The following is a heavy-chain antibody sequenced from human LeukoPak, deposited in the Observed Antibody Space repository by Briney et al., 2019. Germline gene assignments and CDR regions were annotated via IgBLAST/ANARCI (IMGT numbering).Heavy chain of an antibody. CDR3: AKSFLD. CDR1: GFTFSSYE. D-gene: IGHD3-3*01. J-gene: IGHJ4*02. V-gene: IGHV3-48*03. Sequence: GGSLRLSCAASGFTFSSYEMNWVRQAPGRGLEWVSHISSGGSTIYYADSVKGRFTISRDNAKNSLYLQMNSLGAEDTAVYYCAKSFLDWGQGTLVTVSS. CDR2: ISSGGSTI.